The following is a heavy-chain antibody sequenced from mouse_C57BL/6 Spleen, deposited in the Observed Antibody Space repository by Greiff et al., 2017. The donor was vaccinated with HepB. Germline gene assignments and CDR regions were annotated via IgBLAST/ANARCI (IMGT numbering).Heavy chain of an antibody. D-gene: IGHD4-1*01. J-gene: IGHJ2*01. V-gene: IGHV1-19*01. Sequence: VHVKQSGPVLVKPGASVKMSCKASGYTFTDYYMNWVKQSHGKSLEWIGVINPYNGGTSYNQKFKGKATLTVDKSSSTAYMELNSLTSEDSAVYYCASLTGTDYFDYWGQGTTLTVSS. CDR1: GYTFTDYY. CDR2: INPYNGGT. CDR3: ASLTGTDYFDY.